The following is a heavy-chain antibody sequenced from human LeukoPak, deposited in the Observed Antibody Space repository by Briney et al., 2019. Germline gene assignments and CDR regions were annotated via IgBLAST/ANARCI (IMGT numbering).Heavy chain of an antibody. CDR3: ASPRAERSTWYAVDY. CDR2: IDHSGST. Sequence: SETLSLTCTVSGYSISSGYYWGWIRQPPGKGLEWTGSIDHSGSTYYNPSLKSRITISVDTSKNQFSLKLSSVTAADTAVYYCASPRAERSTWYAVDYWGQGTLVTVSA. CDR1: GYSISSGYY. V-gene: IGHV4-38-2*02. J-gene: IGHJ4*02. D-gene: IGHD6-13*01.